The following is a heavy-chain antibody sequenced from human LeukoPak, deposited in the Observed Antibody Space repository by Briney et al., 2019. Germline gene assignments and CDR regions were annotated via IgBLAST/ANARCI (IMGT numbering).Heavy chain of an antibody. V-gene: IGHV4-59*08. CDR2: FYDTVST. Sequence: SETLSLTCTVSGGSISSSYWSWIRQSPGKGLEWIGYFYDTVSTKYNPSLKRRVSISTDTSKNQLSLKLNSVTAADTAVYYCARHMGLGYTYFYPYFDYWGQGTLVTVSS. CDR3: ARHMGLGYTYFYPYFDY. D-gene: IGHD1-1*01. J-gene: IGHJ4*01. CDR1: GGSISSSY.